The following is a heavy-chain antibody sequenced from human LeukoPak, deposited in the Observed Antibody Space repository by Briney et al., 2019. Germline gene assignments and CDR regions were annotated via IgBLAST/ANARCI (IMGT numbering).Heavy chain of an antibody. Sequence: QTGGSLRLSCAASGFTVSSNYMSWVRQAPGKGLEWVSVIYSGGSTYYADSVKGRFTISRDNSKNTLYLQMNSLRAEDTAVYYCAREEYYYGSASFDYWGQGTLVTVSS. CDR2: IYSGGST. CDR1: GFTVSSNY. D-gene: IGHD3-10*01. CDR3: AREEYYYGSASFDY. V-gene: IGHV3-66*01. J-gene: IGHJ4*02.